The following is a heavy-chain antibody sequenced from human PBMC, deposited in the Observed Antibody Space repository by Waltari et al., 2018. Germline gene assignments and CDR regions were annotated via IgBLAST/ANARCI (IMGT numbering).Heavy chain of an antibody. D-gene: IGHD3-10*01. V-gene: IGHV4-61*02. J-gene: IGHJ4*02. CDR1: GGSISSGSYH. Sequence: QVQLQESGPGLVKPSQTLSLTCTVSGGSISSGSYHWRWIRQPAGKGLEWIGRIYTSGSTNYNPSLKSRVTISVDTSKNQFSLKLSSVTAADTAVYYCAREGGTMVRGAGKLDYWGQGTLVTVSS. CDR2: IYTSGST. CDR3: AREGGTMVRGAGKLDY.